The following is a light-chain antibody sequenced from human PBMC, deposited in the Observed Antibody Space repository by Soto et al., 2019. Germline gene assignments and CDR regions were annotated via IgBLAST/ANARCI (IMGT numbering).Light chain of an antibody. V-gene: IGKV2-28*01. CDR2: LGS. CDR3: MQTLQTPPWT. CDR1: QTLLHSNGHNY. Sequence: DVVMTQSPLSLPVIPGEPASISCRSSQTLLHSNGHNYLDWYLQKPGQSPQLLLYLGSNRASGVPARFSGSGSGTECTLKISRVEAEDVGIYYCMQTLQTPPWTFGQGTKVEIK. J-gene: IGKJ1*01.